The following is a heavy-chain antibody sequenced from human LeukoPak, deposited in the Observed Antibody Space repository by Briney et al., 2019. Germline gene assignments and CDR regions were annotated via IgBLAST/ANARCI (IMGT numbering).Heavy chain of an antibody. CDR2: ISAYNGNT. V-gene: IGHV1-18*04. CDR3: AGDWGAARPNYFDY. CDR1: GYTFTGYY. D-gene: IGHD6-6*01. Sequence: ASVKVSCKASGYTFTGYYMHWVRQAPGQGLEWMGWISAYNGNTNYAQKLQGRVTMTTDTSTSTAYMELRSLRSDDTAVYYCAGDWGAARPNYFDYWGQGTLVTVSS. J-gene: IGHJ4*02.